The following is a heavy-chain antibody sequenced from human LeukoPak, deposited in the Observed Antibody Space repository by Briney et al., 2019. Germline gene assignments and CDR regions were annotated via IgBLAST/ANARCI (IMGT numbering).Heavy chain of an antibody. CDR1: GYTFTSYY. D-gene: IGHD6-13*01. CDR2: INPSGGST. J-gene: IGHJ4*02. V-gene: IGHV1-46*01. CDR3: ARGIPGIAAAGSFDY. Sequence: ASVKVSCKASGYTFTSYYIHWVRQAPGQGLEWMGIINPSGGSTSYAQKFQGRVTMTRDTSTSTVYMELSSLRSEDTAVYYCARGIPGIAAAGSFDYWGQGTLVTVSS.